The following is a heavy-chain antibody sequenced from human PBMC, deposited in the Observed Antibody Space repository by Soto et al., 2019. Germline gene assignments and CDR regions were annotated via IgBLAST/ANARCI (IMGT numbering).Heavy chain of an antibody. CDR1: GGSFSGYY. Sequence: PSETLSLTCAVYGGSFSGYYWSWIRQPPGKGLEWIGYIYYSGSTNYNPSLKSRVTISVDTSKNQFSLKLSSVTAADTAVYYCARDSGYCISTSCYDWFDPWGQGTLVTVSS. V-gene: IGHV4-59*01. CDR3: ARDSGYCISTSCYDWFDP. J-gene: IGHJ5*02. D-gene: IGHD2-2*03. CDR2: IYYSGST.